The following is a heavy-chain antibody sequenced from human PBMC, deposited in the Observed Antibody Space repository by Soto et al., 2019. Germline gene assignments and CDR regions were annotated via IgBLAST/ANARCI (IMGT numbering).Heavy chain of an antibody. V-gene: IGHV3-23*01. J-gene: IGHJ6*02. CDR1: GFTFSSYA. CDR3: ASRVDMYYYGSGRWQGLSRYGMDV. D-gene: IGHD3-10*01. CDR2: ISGSGGST. Sequence: GGSLRLSCAASGFTFSSYAMSWVRQAPGKGLEWVSAISGSGGSTYYADSVKGRFTISRDNSKNTLYLQMNSLRAEDTAVYYCASRVDMYYYGSGRWQGLSRYGMDVWGQGTTVTVSS.